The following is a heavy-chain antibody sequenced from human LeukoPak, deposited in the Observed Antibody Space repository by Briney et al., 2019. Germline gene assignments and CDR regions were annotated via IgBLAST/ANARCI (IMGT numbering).Heavy chain of an antibody. V-gene: IGHV4-4*02. D-gene: IGHD3-22*01. Sequence: SETLSLTCAVSGGSISSSNWWSWVRQPPGKGLEWIGEIYHSGSTNYNPSLKSRVTISVDKSKNQFSLKLSSVTAADTAVYYCASARRSGYQVFDIWGQGTMVTVSS. CDR3: ASARRSGYQVFDI. CDR2: IYHSGST. CDR1: GGSISSSNW. J-gene: IGHJ3*02.